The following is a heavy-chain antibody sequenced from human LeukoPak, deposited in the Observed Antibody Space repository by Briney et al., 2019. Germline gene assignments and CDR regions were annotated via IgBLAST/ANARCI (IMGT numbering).Heavy chain of an antibody. D-gene: IGHD4-23*01. CDR3: ATEAPAVAGDY. CDR2: INHSGST. J-gene: IGHJ4*02. Sequence: PSETLSLTCAVYGGSFSGYYWSWIRQPPGKGLEWIGEINHSGSTNYNPSLKSRVTISVDTSKNQFSLKLSSVTAADTAVYYCATEAPAVAGDYWGQGTLVTVSS. CDR1: GGSFSGYY. V-gene: IGHV4-34*01.